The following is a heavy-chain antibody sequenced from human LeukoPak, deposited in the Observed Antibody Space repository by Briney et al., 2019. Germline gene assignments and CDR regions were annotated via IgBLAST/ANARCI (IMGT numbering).Heavy chain of an antibody. CDR2: ISYDGSNK. Sequence: PGRSLRLSCAASGFTFSSYAMHWVRQAPGKGLEWVAVISYDGSNKYYADSVKGRFTISRDNSKNTLYLQMNSLRAEDTAVYYCARDRYYGSGSHSTNYYYYYGMDVWGQGTTVTVSS. CDR3: ARDRYYGSGSHSTNYYYYYGMDV. V-gene: IGHV3-30*04. CDR1: GFTFSSYA. D-gene: IGHD3-10*01. J-gene: IGHJ6*02.